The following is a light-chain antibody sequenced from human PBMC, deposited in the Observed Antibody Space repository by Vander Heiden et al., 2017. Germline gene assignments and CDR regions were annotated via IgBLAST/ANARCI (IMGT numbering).Light chain of an antibody. CDR3: QQYADLPWT. CDR1: RDITKY. J-gene: IGKJ1*01. Sequence: DIQMTQSPSSLSASEGDRVTITCQASRDITKYIIWFQQKPGKAPQLLIYDASNLQTGVPSRFSGSGSGTDFTFTISGLQPEDIATYYCQQYADLPWTLGQGTKVQIK. V-gene: IGKV1-33*01. CDR2: DAS.